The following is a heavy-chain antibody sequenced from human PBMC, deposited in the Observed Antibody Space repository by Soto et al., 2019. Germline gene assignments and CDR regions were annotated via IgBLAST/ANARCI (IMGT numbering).Heavy chain of an antibody. Sequence: EVQLVESGGGLVQPGGSLRLSCAASGFSFSRYWMSWVRQAPGKGLEWVANIKQDGSEKYYVDSVKGRFTISRDNAKNSLYLQMSSLRAEDTAVYSCARDGDYLFDYWGQGTLVTVSS. D-gene: IGHD4-17*01. CDR1: GFSFSRYW. CDR2: IKQDGSEK. J-gene: IGHJ4*02. V-gene: IGHV3-7*01. CDR3: ARDGDYLFDY.